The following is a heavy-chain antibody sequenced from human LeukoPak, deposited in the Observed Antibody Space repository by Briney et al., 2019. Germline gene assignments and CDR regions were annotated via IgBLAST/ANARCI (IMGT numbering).Heavy chain of an antibody. J-gene: IGHJ4*02. Sequence: SETLSLTCTVSGGSISSSSYYWGWIRQPPGKGLEWIGSIYYSGSTYYNPPIKSQVTISVDTSKNQFSLKLSSVTAAYTAVYYCARLEAYWGQGTLVTVSS. V-gene: IGHV4-39*01. CDR3: ARLEAY. CDR2: IYYSGST. D-gene: IGHD3-3*01. CDR1: GGSISSSSYY.